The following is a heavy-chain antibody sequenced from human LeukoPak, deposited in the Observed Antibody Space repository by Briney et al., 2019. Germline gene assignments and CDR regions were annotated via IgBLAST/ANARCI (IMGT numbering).Heavy chain of an antibody. CDR1: GYY. V-gene: IGHV4-4*07. CDR3: ARESDGYYYDSSGTLHKWDYFDY. D-gene: IGHD3-22*01. Sequence: SETLSLTCTVSGYYWSWIRQPAGKGLEWIGRIYTSGSTNYNPSLKSRVTMSVDTSKNQFSLKLSSVTAADTAVYYCARESDGYYYDSSGTLHKWDYFDYWGQGTLVTVSS. J-gene: IGHJ4*02. CDR2: IYTSGST.